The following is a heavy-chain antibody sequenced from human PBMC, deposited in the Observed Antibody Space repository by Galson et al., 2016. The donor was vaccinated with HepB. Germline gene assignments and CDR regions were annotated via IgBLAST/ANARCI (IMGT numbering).Heavy chain of an antibody. D-gene: IGHD2-2*01. J-gene: IGHJ4*02. CDR2: IWFDGRDA. CDR1: GFAFRNNG. CDR3: ARDKWGDCSTSACSHFDY. V-gene: IGHV3-33*01. Sequence: SLRLSCAASGFAFRNNGFHWVRQAPGKGLEWVAVIWFDGRDAYYADSVKGRFTISKDNSRDTLYLQMNSLRVEDTDIYYCARDKWGDCSTSACSHFDYWGQGTLVTVSS.